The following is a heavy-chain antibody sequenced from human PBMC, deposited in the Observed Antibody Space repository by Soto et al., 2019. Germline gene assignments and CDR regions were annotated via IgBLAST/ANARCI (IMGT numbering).Heavy chain of an antibody. D-gene: IGHD3-9*01. V-gene: IGHV1-69*13. J-gene: IGHJ6*02. CDR2: IIPIFGTA. CDR3: ARVRKYVDWLGYYYYYGMDV. Sequence: ASVKVSCKASGGTFSSYAISWVRQAPGQGLEWMGGIIPIFGTANYAQKFQGRVTITADESTSTAYMELSSLRSEDTAVYYCARVRKYVDWLGYYYYYGMDVWGQGTTGTVS. CDR1: GGTFSSYA.